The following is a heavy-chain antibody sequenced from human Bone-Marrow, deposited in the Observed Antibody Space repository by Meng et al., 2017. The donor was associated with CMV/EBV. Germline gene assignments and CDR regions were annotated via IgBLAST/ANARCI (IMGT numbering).Heavy chain of an antibody. Sequence: SQTLSLTCAVYGGSFSGYYWSWIRQPPGKGLEWIGEINHSGSTNYNPSLKSRITKSVDTSKNQFSLKLSSATAADTAVYYCARLKRGGVRYVDFPPHNWFDPWGQGTLVTVSS. V-gene: IGHV4-34*01. CDR2: INHSGST. CDR1: GGSFSGYY. J-gene: IGHJ5*02. D-gene: IGHD3-9*01. CDR3: ARLKRGGVRYVDFPPHNWFDP.